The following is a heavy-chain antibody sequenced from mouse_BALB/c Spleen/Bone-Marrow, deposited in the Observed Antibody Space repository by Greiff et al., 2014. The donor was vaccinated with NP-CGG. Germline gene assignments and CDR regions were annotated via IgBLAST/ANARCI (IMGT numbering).Heavy chain of an antibody. Sequence: QVQLKESGAELVRPGASVKLSCRTSGYTFTGYWMNWVKQRPEQGLEWIGRIDPYDSETHYNQKFKVKAMLTVDKSSSTAYMQLSSLTSEDSAVYYCAYGSSFGFAYWGQGTLVTVSA. CDR1: GYTFTGYW. CDR3: AYGSSFGFAY. J-gene: IGHJ3*01. CDR2: IDPYDSET. D-gene: IGHD1-1*01. V-gene: IGHV1-74*01.